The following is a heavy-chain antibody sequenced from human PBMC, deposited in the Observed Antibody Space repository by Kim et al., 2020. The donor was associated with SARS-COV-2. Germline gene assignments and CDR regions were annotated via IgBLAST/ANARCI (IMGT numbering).Heavy chain of an antibody. D-gene: IGHD2-15*01. J-gene: IGHJ6*02. Sequence: SETLSLTCTVSGGSVSSGSYYWSWIRQPPGKGLEWIGYIYYSGSTNYNPSLKSRVTISVDTSKNQFSLKLSSVTAADTAVYYCARRLRYCSGGSCYYYYYGMDVWGQGTTVTVSS. CDR1: GGSVSSGSYY. CDR2: IYYSGST. V-gene: IGHV4-61*01. CDR3: ARRLRYCSGGSCYYYYYGMDV.